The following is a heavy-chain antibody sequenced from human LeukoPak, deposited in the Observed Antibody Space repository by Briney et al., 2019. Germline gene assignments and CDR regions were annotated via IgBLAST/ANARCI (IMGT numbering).Heavy chain of an antibody. D-gene: IGHD3-22*01. CDR2: ISTSSSYI. J-gene: IGHJ3*02. CDR1: GFTFNTYI. CDR3: ARADSSGYYLVGGFDI. Sequence: GGSLRLSCAASGFTFNTYIMNWVRQAPGKGLEWVSSISTSSSYIYYADSVKGRFTISRDNAKNPLFLQMDSLRADDTAVYYCARADSSGYYLVGGFDIWGQGTIVTVSS. V-gene: IGHV3-21*01.